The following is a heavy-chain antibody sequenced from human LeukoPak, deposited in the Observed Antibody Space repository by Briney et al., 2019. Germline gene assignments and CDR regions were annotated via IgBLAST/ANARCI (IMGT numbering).Heavy chain of an antibody. V-gene: IGHV4-39*07. J-gene: IGHJ4*02. D-gene: IGHD5-24*01. CDR2: IYYGGST. CDR1: GGSISSNTYS. Sequence: SETLSLTCSVSGGSISSNTYSWGWIRQPPGKGLEWIGSIYYGGSTYYNPSLKSRVTISVDTSKNQFSLKLTSVTTADTAVYYCARGRGRDGDNLTSWGQGTLVTVSS. CDR3: ARGRGRDGDNLTS.